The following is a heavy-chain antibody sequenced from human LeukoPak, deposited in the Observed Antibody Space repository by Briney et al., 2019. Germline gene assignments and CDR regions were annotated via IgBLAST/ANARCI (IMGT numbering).Heavy chain of an antibody. Sequence: PGGSLRLSCAASGFTFSSYGMHWVRQAPGKGLEWVAVISYDGSNKYYADSVKGRFTISRDNSKNTLYLQMNSLGAEDTAVYYCAKDMYCSGGSCQDYYYGMDVWGQGTTVTASS. J-gene: IGHJ6*02. CDR1: GFTFSSYG. CDR3: AKDMYCSGGSCQDYYYGMDV. CDR2: ISYDGSNK. D-gene: IGHD2-15*01. V-gene: IGHV3-30*18.